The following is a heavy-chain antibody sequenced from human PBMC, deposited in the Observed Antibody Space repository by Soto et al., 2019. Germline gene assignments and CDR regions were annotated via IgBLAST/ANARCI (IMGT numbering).Heavy chain of an antibody. CDR3: ARVALLWFGEPRKGHSSRYGMDV. CDR2: IYSGGST. CDR1: GFTVSSNY. V-gene: IGHV3-53*05. D-gene: IGHD3-10*01. Sequence: GGSLRLSCAASGFTVSSNYMSWVRQAPGKGLEWVSVIYSGGSTYYADSVKGRFTISRDNSKNTQYLQMNSLRAEDTSEYYCARVALLWFGEPRKGHSSRYGMDVWGQGTTVTVSS. J-gene: IGHJ6*02.